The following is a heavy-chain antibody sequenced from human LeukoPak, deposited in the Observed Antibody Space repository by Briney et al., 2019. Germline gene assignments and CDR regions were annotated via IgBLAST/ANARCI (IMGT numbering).Heavy chain of an antibody. Sequence: GGSLRLSCAVSGITLSSYAMSWVRQAPGKGLEWVSAISGSGGSTYYADSVKGRFTISRDNSKNTLYLQMNSLRAEDTAVYYCAKDYYDSSGSSLFDYWGQGTLVTVSS. CDR2: ISGSGGST. CDR1: GITLSSYA. D-gene: IGHD3-22*01. V-gene: IGHV3-23*01. J-gene: IGHJ4*02. CDR3: AKDYYDSSGSSLFDY.